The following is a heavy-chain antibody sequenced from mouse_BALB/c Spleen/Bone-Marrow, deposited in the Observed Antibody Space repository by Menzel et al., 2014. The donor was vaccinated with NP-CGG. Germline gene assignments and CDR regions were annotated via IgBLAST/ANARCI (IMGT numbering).Heavy chain of an antibody. Sequence: VQLQQSGAELVRPGVSAKISCKGSGYTFTDYAMHWVKQSHAKSLEWIGVISTYYGDASYNQKFKGKATMTVDKSSSTAYMELAGLTSEDSAIYYCAREGNGNLDYWGQGTTLTVSS. J-gene: IGHJ2*01. V-gene: IGHV1S137*01. CDR3: AREGNGNLDY. D-gene: IGHD2-1*01. CDR2: ISTYYGDA. CDR1: GYTFTDYA.